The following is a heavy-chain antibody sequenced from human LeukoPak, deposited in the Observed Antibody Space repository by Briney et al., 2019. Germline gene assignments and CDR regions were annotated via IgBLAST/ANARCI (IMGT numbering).Heavy chain of an antibody. Sequence: SVKVSCKASGGTFSSYAISWVRQAPRQGLEWMGGIIPIFGTANYAQKFQGRVTITADESTSTAYMELSSLRSEDTAAYYCARDLGDSSGYGAFDIWGQGTMVTVSS. CDR2: IIPIFGTA. CDR1: GGTFSSYA. J-gene: IGHJ3*02. D-gene: IGHD3-22*01. CDR3: ARDLGDSSGYGAFDI. V-gene: IGHV1-69*01.